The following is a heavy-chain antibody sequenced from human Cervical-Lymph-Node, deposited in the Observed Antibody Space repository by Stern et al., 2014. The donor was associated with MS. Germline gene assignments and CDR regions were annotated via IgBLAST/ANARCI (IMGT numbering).Heavy chain of an antibody. CDR1: GGTFSSYT. D-gene: IGHD2-21*01. J-gene: IGHJ3*02. CDR2: IIPMYDIA. CDR3: ARVPLVVLVPTRGDAFDI. V-gene: IGHV1-69*04. Sequence: VVQSGAEVRKPGSSVRVSCKTSGGTFSSYTISWVRQVPGQGLEWMGRIIPMYDIANYAQKFQGRVTITADKSTSTAYMELSSLRSEDTAVYYCARVPLVVLVPTRGDAFDIWGQGTMVTVSS.